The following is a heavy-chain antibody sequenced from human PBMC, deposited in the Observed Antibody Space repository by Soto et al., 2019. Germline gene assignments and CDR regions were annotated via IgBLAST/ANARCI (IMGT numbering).Heavy chain of an antibody. CDR2: INHSGST. CDR3: ARTRPGDYIWGSYRFDY. J-gene: IGHJ4*02. D-gene: IGHD3-16*02. Sequence: QVQLQQWGAGLLKPSETLSLTCAVYGGSFSGYYWSWIRQPPGKGLEWIGEINHSGSTNYNPSLKSRVTISVDTSKNQFSLKLSSVIAADTAVYYCARTRPGDYIWGSYRFDYWGQGTLVTVSS. CDR1: GGSFSGYY. V-gene: IGHV4-34*01.